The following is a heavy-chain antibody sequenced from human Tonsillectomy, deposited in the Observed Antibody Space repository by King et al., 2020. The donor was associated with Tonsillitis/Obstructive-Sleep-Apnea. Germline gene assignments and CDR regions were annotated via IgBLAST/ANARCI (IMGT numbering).Heavy chain of an antibody. CDR3: ARGGEDFWSGYYDRDY. D-gene: IGHD3-3*01. J-gene: IGHJ4*02. Sequence: VQLQQWGAGLLKPSETLSLTCAVYGGSFSNYYWSWIRQPPGKGLEWIGEINHSGSTNYNPSLKSRVTISVDTSKNQFSLKLSSVTAADTAVYYCARGGEDFWSGYYDRDYWGQGTLVTVSS. CDR1: GGSFSNYY. V-gene: IGHV4-34*01. CDR2: INHSGST.